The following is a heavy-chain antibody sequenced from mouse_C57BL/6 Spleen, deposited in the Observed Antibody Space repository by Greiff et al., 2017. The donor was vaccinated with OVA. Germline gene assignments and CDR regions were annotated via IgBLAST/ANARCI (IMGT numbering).Heavy chain of an antibody. J-gene: IGHJ3*01. CDR3: VRGYYDSAWFAY. Sequence: EVQLVESGGGLVQPKGSLKLSCAASGFSFNTYAMNWVRQAPGKGLEWVARIRSKSNNYATYYADSVKDRFTISRDDSESMLYLQMNNLKTEDTAMYYCVRGYYDSAWFAYWGQGTLVTVSA. CDR1: GFSFNTYA. D-gene: IGHD2-4*01. V-gene: IGHV10-1*01. CDR2: IRSKSNNYAT.